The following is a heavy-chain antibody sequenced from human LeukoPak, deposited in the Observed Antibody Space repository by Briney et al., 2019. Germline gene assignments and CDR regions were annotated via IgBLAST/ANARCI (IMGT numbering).Heavy chain of an antibody. Sequence: GGSLRLSCAASGFTFSSYAMSWVRRAPGKGLEWVSAISGSGGSTYYADSVKGRFTISRDNSKNTLYLQMNSLRAEDTAFYYCAKSHYYDSSGYYLPFDYWGQGTLVTVSS. D-gene: IGHD3-22*01. V-gene: IGHV3-23*01. CDR1: GFTFSSYA. J-gene: IGHJ4*02. CDR3: AKSHYYDSSGYYLPFDY. CDR2: ISGSGGST.